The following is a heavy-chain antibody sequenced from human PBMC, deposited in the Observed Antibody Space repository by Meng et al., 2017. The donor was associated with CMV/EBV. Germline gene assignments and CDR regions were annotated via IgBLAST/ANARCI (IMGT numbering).Heavy chain of an antibody. CDR3: ARLYSVTYYYYGMDV. Sequence: GESLKISCAASGFTFSSYWMSWVRQAPGKGLEWVANIKQDGSEKYYVDSVKGRFTISRDNAKNSLYLQMNSLRAEDTAVYYCARLYSVTYYYYGMDVWGQGTTVTVSS. CDR1: GFTFSSYW. J-gene: IGHJ6*02. D-gene: IGHD4-23*01. CDR2: IKQDGSEK. V-gene: IGHV3-7*01.